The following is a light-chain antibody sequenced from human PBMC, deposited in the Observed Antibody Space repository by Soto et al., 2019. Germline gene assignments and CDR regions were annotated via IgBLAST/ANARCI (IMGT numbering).Light chain of an antibody. J-gene: IGKJ1*01. CDR1: QSVSNNY. CDR2: GAS. CDR3: QQYGSSGT. V-gene: IGKV3-20*01. Sequence: IVLTQSPGTLSLSPGERATLSCRASQSVSNNYLAWYQQKPGPAHRLLIYGASNRATGIPDRFSGSGSGTDFTLTISRLEPEDFAVYYCQQYGSSGTFGQGTKVDIK.